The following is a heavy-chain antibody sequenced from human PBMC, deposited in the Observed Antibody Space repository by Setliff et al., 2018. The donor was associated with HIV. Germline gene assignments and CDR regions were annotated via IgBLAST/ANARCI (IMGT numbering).Heavy chain of an antibody. J-gene: IGHJ4*02. CDR1: GASVSSYSYF. CDR3: ASRGPDSAWSFDK. D-gene: IGHD6-19*01. CDR2: IDCGSI. V-gene: IGHV4-39*01. Sequence: SETLSLTCTVSGASVSSYSYFWGWVRQPPGKGLEWIGNIDCGSIYYNASVQSRLTISIDMSKNHLFLHLKSVAAADTAVYYCASRGPDSAWSFDKWGPGILVTVSS.